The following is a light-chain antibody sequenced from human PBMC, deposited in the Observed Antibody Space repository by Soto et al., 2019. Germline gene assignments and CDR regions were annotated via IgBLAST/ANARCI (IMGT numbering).Light chain of an antibody. V-gene: IGKV3-20*01. CDR3: QQYAGSPRT. CDR1: QSVSSRS. J-gene: IGKJ1*01. CDR2: DAS. Sequence: EIVLTQSLGTLSLSPGERATLSCRASQSVSSRSLAWYQQKPGQAPRLLISDASNRAADIPDRFSGSGSGTDFTLTINRLEPEDFAVYYCQQYAGSPRTFGQGTKVDIK.